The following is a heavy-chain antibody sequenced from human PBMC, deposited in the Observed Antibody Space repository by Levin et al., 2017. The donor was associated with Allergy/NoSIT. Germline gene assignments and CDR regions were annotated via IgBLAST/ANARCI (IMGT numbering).Heavy chain of an antibody. J-gene: IGHJ5*02. V-gene: IGHV4-34*01. CDR3: ARRGDTNWFDP. Sequence: SETLSLTCAVYGGSFSGYYWIWIRQPPGKGLEWIGEINHSGSTNYNPSLKSRVTISVDTSKKHFSLKLSSVTAADTAVYYCARRGDTNWFDPWGQGTLVTVSS. CDR2: INHSGST. D-gene: IGHD2-21*02. CDR1: GGSFSGYY.